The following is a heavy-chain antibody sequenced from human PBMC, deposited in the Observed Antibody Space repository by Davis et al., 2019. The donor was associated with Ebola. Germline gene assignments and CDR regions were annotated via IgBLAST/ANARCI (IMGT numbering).Heavy chain of an antibody. CDR3: ARDRNDFWSGYHDY. CDR2: ISGSGGST. CDR1: GFTFSSYA. J-gene: IGHJ4*02. V-gene: IGHV3-23*01. D-gene: IGHD3-3*01. Sequence: GESLKISCAAFGFTFSSYAMSWVRQAPGKGLEWVSAISGSGGSTYYADSVKGRFTISRDNSKNTLYLQMNSLRAEDTAVYYCARDRNDFWSGYHDYWGQGTLVTVSS.